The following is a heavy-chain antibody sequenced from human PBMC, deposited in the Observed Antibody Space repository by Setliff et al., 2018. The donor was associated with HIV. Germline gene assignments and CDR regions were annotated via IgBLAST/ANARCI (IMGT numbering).Heavy chain of an antibody. D-gene: IGHD3-16*02. Sequence: PGGSLRLSCTASGFTFSRYWMSWVRQAPGKGLEWVANISHNGTDTHYADSLKGRFAVSRDNSNNTLFLQMHNLRADDTAVYYCAKRRVSNIGPGDYWGQGTLVTVSS. CDR2: ISHNGTDT. V-gene: IGHV3-7*03. J-gene: IGHJ4*02. CDR1: GFTFSRYW. CDR3: AKRRVSNIGPGDY.